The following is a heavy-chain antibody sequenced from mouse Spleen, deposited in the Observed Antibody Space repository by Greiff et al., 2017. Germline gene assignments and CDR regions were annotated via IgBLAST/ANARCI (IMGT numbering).Heavy chain of an antibody. CDR3: ARQANWDGGFAY. CDR2: IYPGDGDT. Sequence: QVQLKESGPELVKPGASVKISCKASGYAFSSSWMNWVKQRPGKGLEWIGRIYPGDGDTNYNGKFKGKATLTADKSSSTAYMQLSSLTSEDSAVYFCARQANWDGGFAYWGQGTLVTVSA. D-gene: IGHD4-1*01. J-gene: IGHJ3*01. V-gene: IGHV1-82*01. CDR1: GYAFSSSW.